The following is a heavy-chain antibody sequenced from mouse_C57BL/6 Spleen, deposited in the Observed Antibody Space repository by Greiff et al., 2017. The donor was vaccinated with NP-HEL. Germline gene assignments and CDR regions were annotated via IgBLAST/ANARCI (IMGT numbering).Heavy chain of an antibody. CDR2: IHPNSGST. D-gene: IGHD1-1*01. V-gene: IGHV1-64*01. Sequence: VQLQQSGAELVKPGASVKLSCKASGYTFTSYWMHWVKQRPGQGLEWIGMIHPNSGSTNYNEKFKSKATLTVDKSSSTAYMQLSSLTSEDSAVYYCAYYGSSYSFAYWGQGTLVTVSA. J-gene: IGHJ3*01. CDR1: GYTFTSYW. CDR3: AYYGSSYSFAY.